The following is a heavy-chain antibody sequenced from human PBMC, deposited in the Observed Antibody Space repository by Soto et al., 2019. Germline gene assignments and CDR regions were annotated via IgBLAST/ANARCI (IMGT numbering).Heavy chain of an antibody. V-gene: IGHV4-4*02. CDR2: INQSGSP. D-gene: IGHD2-15*01. CDR3: AGLGMVAAHREFDP. J-gene: IGHJ5*02. CDR1: SGTISSSNW. Sequence: QVQLQESGPGLVKPSGTLSLTCAVSSGTISSSNWWTWVRQPPGTGLEWIGEINQSGSPNYNPSLRNRVTISVDKSKSQFFLKLSSVPAADTAIYYCAGLGMVAAHREFDPWGQGTLVTVSS.